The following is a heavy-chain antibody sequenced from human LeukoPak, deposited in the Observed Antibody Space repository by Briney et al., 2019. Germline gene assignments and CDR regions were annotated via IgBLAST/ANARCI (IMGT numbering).Heavy chain of an antibody. CDR3: AREGSYYYDSSRYFDY. Sequence: SETLSLTCTVSGGSISSGDYYWSWIRQPPGKGLEWIGYIYYSGSTYYNPSLKSRVTISVDTSKNQFSLKLSSVTAADTAVYYCAREGSYYYDSSRYFDYWGQGTLVTVSS. J-gene: IGHJ4*02. V-gene: IGHV4-30-4*01. D-gene: IGHD3-22*01. CDR2: IYYSGST. CDR1: GGSISSGDYY.